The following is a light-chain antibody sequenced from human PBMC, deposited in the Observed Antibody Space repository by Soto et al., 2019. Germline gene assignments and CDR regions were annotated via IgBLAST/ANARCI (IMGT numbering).Light chain of an antibody. J-gene: IGLJ1*01. CDR1: SSDIGGYDH. CDR2: DVS. Sequence: QSALTQPASVSGSPGQSITIPCTGTSSDIGGYDHVSWYQQHPGKAPKLMVYDVSNRPSWVSDRFSGSKSANTASLTISGLQAEDEADYYCNSYTTSSSLYVFGTGTKLTVL. CDR3: NSYTTSSSLYV. V-gene: IGLV2-14*01.